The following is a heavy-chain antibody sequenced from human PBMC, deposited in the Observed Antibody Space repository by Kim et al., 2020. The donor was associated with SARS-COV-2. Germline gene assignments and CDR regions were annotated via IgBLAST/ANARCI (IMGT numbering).Heavy chain of an antibody. D-gene: IGHD3-22*01. J-gene: IGHJ3*02. Sequence: SVKVSCKASGGTFSTYAISWVRQAPGQGLEWMGGIIPVFNTSHYAQKFQGRITITADESTRTSYIDLSSLRSEDTAIYYCAINYYDSSATFDTWGQGTMVTVSS. CDR1: GGTFSTYA. CDR2: IIPVFNTS. V-gene: IGHV1-69*13. CDR3: AINYYDSSATFDT.